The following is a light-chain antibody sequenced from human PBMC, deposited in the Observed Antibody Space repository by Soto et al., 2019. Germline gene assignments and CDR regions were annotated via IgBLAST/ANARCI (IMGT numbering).Light chain of an antibody. Sequence: DIKMTQSPATLSASVGDGVTITCRASQRISTWLAWYQQKPGKAPKLLISDASSLDTGVPSRFSGSGSGTEFTLTINSLQPDDFATYYCQQYKSYWTFGQGTKVDIK. CDR1: QRISTW. CDR2: DAS. V-gene: IGKV1-5*01. CDR3: QQYKSYWT. J-gene: IGKJ1*01.